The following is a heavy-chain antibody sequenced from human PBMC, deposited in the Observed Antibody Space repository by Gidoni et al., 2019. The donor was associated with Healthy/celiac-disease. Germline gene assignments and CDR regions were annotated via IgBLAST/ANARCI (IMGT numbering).Heavy chain of an antibody. CDR1: GGSISSYY. Sequence: QVQLQESGPGLVKPSETLSLTCTVSGGSISSYYWSWIRQPPGKGLEWIGYIYYSGSTNYNPSLKSRVTISVDTSKNQFSLKLSSVTAADTAVYYCARGVAYGDYASYYYGMDVWGQGTTVTVSS. CDR3: ARGVAYGDYASYYYGMDV. D-gene: IGHD4-17*01. CDR2: IYYSGST. J-gene: IGHJ6*02. V-gene: IGHV4-59*01.